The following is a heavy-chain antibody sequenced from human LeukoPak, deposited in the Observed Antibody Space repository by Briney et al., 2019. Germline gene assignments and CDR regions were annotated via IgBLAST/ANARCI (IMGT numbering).Heavy chain of an antibody. V-gene: IGHV3-30*02. Sequence: PGGSLRLSCAASGFTFSSYGMHWVRQAPGKGLEWVAFIRYDGSNKYYADSVKGRFTIARDNSKNTLYLQMNSLRAEDTAVYYCAKDQSGTVMAEFDYWGQGTLVTVSS. CDR2: IRYDGSNK. D-gene: IGHD4-11*01. CDR3: AKDQSGTVMAEFDY. CDR1: GFTFSSYG. J-gene: IGHJ4*02.